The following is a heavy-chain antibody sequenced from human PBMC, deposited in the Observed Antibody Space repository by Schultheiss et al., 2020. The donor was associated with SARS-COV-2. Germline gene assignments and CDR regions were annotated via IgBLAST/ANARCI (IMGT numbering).Heavy chain of an antibody. Sequence: SETLSLTYTVSGGSISSYYWSWIRQPPGKGLEWIGYIYYSGSTNYNPSLKSRVTISVDTSKNQFSLKLSSVTAADTAVYYCARFLGEGKWYFDLWGRGTLVTVSS. CDR2: IYYSGST. D-gene: IGHD2-21*01. J-gene: IGHJ2*01. CDR3: ARFLGEGKWYFDL. CDR1: GGSISSYY. V-gene: IGHV4-59*01.